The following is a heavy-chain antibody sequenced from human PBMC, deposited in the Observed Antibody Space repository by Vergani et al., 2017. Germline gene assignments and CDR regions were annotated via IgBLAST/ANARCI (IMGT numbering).Heavy chain of an antibody. CDR1: GGSFSGYY. Sequence: QVQLQHWGAGLLKPSETLSLTCAVYGGSFSGYYWSWIRQPPGKGLEWIGEINHSGSTNYNPSLKSRVTISVDTSKNQFSLKLSSVTAADTAVYYCARGQKLGIPMYYYYMDVWGKGTTVTVSS. V-gene: IGHV4-34*01. CDR2: INHSGST. D-gene: IGHD7-27*01. J-gene: IGHJ6*03. CDR3: ARGQKLGIPMYYYYMDV.